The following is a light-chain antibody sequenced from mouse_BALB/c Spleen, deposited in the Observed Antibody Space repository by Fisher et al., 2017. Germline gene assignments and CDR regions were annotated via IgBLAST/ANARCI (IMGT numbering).Light chain of an antibody. V-gene: IGKV4-55*01. Sequence: IVMTQTTAIMSASPGEKVTMTCSASSSVSYMYWYQQKPGTSPRLLIYYTSNLAPGVPARFSGSGSGNSYSLTISSMEGEDAATYYCQQWSSNPYTFGGGTKLEIK. CDR2: YTS. CDR3: QQWSSNPYT. J-gene: IGKJ2*01. CDR1: SSVSY.